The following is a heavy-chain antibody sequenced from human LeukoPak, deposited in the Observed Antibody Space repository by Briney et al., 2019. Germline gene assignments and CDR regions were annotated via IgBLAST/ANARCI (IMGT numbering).Heavy chain of an antibody. V-gene: IGHV4-34*01. Sequence: SETLSLTCAVYGGSFYAYYWRWLPHPPGKGLVWIGEINHSGSTNYNPSLKSRVTISVDTSKNQFSLKLSSVTAADTAVYYCAGLVVAATEVDYWGQGTLVTVSS. D-gene: IGHD2-15*01. CDR3: AGLVVAATEVDY. J-gene: IGHJ4*02. CDR2: INHSGST. CDR1: GGSFYAYY.